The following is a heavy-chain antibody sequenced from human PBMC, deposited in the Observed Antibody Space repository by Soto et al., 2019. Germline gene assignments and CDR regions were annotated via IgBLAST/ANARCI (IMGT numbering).Heavy chain of an antibody. CDR1: EFTFSDYY. V-gene: IGHV3-11*05. J-gene: IGHJ4*02. CDR2: ISSSTSHT. Sequence: GGSLRLSRSVSEFTFSDYYMTWIRQAPGKGLEWVSYISSSTSHTNYADSVKGRFTISRDNAKNSLFQQMNSLRAEDTAVYYCARGRGAAADYFDFWGQGT. CDR3: ARGRGAAADYFDF. D-gene: IGHD6-13*01.